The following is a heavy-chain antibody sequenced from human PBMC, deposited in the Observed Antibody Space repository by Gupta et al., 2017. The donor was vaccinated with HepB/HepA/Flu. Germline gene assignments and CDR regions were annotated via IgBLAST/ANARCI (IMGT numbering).Heavy chain of an antibody. Sequence: QVQLVQSGAEVKKPGASVKVSCKASGYTFTGYYMHWVRQAPGQGLEWMGWINPNSGGTNYAQKFQGWVTMTRDTSISTAYMELSRLRSDDTAVYYCARGSGYDFHYYYYGMDVWGQGTTVTVSS. CDR2: INPNSGGT. V-gene: IGHV1-2*04. CDR3: ARGSGYDFHYYYYGMDV. CDR1: GYTFTGYY. D-gene: IGHD5-12*01. J-gene: IGHJ6*02.